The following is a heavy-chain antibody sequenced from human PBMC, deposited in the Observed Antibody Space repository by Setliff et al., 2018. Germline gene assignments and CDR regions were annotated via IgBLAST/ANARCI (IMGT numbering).Heavy chain of an antibody. D-gene: IGHD3-3*01. Sequence: GGSLRLSCVGSGFRFSDHYMTWVRQAPGKGLEWLSDISSGGETISYADSVKGRFTTSRDNAKTHFSLNLRFVTTTDTAVYFCARAYTPWSGSPRRYFDYWGQGALVTVSS. J-gene: IGHJ4*02. CDR2: ISSGGETI. CDR1: GFRFSDHY. CDR3: ARAYTPWSGSPRRYFDY. V-gene: IGHV3-11*01.